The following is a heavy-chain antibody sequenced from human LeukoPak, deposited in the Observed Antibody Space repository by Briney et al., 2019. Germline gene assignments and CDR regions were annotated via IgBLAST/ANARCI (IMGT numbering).Heavy chain of an antibody. Sequence: GGSLRLSCAASGFTSGHYAMTWVLQAPGEGLERVASISGSGDRTYSADSVMGRFTVSRDNSKNTLSLQMDSLRAEDTAVYYCARGKRVGVGSPLDYWGQGTLVTVSS. CDR2: ISGSGDRT. D-gene: IGHD1-26*01. V-gene: IGHV3-23*01. CDR3: ARGKRVGVGSPLDY. CDR1: GFTSGHYA. J-gene: IGHJ4*02.